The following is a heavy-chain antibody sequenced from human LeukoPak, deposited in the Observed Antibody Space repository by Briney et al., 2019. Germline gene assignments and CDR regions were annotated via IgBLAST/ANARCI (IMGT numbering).Heavy chain of an antibody. CDR1: GGPLNTYV. J-gene: IGHJ4*02. D-gene: IGHD1-26*01. Sequence: SVKVSCKASGGPLNTYVIDWVRQAPGHGLEWMGRIIPLFGAPSYAQRFQGNVTISADKSTDTTYMELTRLTSEDTAVYYCTMEPTASLGGPFERWGQGTLVTVSS. CDR2: IIPLFGAP. V-gene: IGHV1-69*06. CDR3: TMEPTASLGGPFER.